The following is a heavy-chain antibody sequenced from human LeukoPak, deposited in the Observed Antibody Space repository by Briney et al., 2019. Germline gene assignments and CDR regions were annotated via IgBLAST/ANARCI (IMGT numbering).Heavy chain of an antibody. V-gene: IGHV1-69*05. CDR3: ARVTMVRGVISWFDP. CDR2: IIPIFGTA. D-gene: IGHD3-10*01. J-gene: IGHJ5*02. CDR1: GYTFTNYG. Sequence: SVKVSCKASGYTFTNYGISWVRQAPGQGLEWMGGIIPIFGTANYAQKFQGRVTITTDESTSTAYMELSSLRSEDTAVYYCARVTMVRGVISWFDPWGQGTLVTVSS.